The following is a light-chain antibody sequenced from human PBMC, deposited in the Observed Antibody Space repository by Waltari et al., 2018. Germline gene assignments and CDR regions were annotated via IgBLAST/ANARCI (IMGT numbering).Light chain of an antibody. CDR2: RDN. V-gene: IGLV1-44*01. CDR1: TSNIREYE. Sequence: QSVLTQPPSASGTPGQRVTISCSGSTSNIREYEVDWYQQFPGTAPKLPIYRDNRRPSGVPDGVSDSKSGASASLAISGLQSEDEADYFCAAWDHYLNGPVFGGGTRLTVL. CDR3: AAWDHYLNGPV. J-gene: IGLJ2*01.